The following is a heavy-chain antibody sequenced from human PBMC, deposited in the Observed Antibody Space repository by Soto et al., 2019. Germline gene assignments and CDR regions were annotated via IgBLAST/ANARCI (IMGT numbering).Heavy chain of an antibody. D-gene: IGHD2-15*01. V-gene: IGHV3-30*18. Sequence: QVQLVESGGGVVQPGRSLRLSCAASGFTFSSYGMHWVRQAPGKGLEWVAVISYDGSNKYYADSVKGRFTISRDNSKNTLYLQMNSLRAEDTAVYYCAKDYRYCSGGSCYSPAQWYYYYYMDVWGKGTTVTVSS. CDR1: GFTFSSYG. CDR2: ISYDGSNK. J-gene: IGHJ6*03. CDR3: AKDYRYCSGGSCYSPAQWYYYYYMDV.